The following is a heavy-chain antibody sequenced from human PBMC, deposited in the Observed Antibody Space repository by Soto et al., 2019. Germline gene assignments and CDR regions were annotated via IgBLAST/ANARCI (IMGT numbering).Heavy chain of an antibody. V-gene: IGHV3-30-3*01. CDR3: ARERDVLLVPAAPYFDS. Sequence: QVQLVESGGGVVQPGRSLRISCAASGFTFSTYAMHWVRQAPGKGLEWVAVISYDGSNKYYADSVKGRFTISRDNSKNTLYLQMNSLRAEDTAVYYWARERDVLLVPAAPYFDSWGQGTLVTVSS. CDR1: GFTFSTYA. D-gene: IGHD2-2*01. CDR2: ISYDGSNK. J-gene: IGHJ4*02.